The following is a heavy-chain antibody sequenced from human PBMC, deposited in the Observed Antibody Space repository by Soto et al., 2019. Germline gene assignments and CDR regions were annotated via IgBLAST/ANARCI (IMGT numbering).Heavy chain of an antibody. V-gene: IGHV4-34*01. CDR2: INHSGST. CDR3: ATISSYLYYYYYGMGV. J-gene: IGHJ6*02. D-gene: IGHD6-6*01. CDR1: GGSFSGYY. Sequence: QVQLQQWGAGLLKPSETLSLTCAVYGGSFSGYYWSWIRQPPGKGLEWIGEINHSGSTNYNPSLKSRVTISVDTTKNQCSLKLSSVTAADTAVYYCATISSYLYYYYYGMGVWGQGTTVTVSS.